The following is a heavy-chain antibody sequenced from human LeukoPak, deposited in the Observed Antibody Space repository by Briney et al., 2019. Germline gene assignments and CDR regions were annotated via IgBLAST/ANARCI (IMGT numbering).Heavy chain of an antibody. CDR2: ISTSASYI. CDR1: GFTFSSYS. V-gene: IGHV3-21*01. D-gene: IGHD3-22*01. Sequence: GGSLRLSCAASGFTFSSYSMNWVRQAPGTGLEWVSSISTSASYIYYADSVKGRFTISRDNAKNSPYLQMNSLRAEDTAVYYCARDLESYNSGGYYFGSWGQGTLVTVSS. CDR3: ARDLESYNSGGYYFGS. J-gene: IGHJ4*02.